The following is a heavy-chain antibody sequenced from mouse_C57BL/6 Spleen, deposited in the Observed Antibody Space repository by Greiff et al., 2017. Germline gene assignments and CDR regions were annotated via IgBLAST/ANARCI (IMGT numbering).Heavy chain of an antibody. V-gene: IGHV1-52*01. J-gene: IGHJ2*01. CDR1: GYTFTSYW. Sequence: QVHVKQPGAELVRPGSSVKLSCKASGYTFTSYWMHWVKQRPIQGLEWIGNIDPSDSETHYNQKFKDKATLTVDKSSSTAYMQLSSLTSEDSAVYYCARWDFDYWGQGTTLTVSS. D-gene: IGHD4-1*01. CDR2: IDPSDSET. CDR3: ARWDFDY.